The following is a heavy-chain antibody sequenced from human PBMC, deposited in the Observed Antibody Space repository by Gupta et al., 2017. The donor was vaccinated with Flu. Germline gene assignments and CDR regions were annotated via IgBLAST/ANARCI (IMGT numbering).Heavy chain of an antibody. CDR2: ISSSGSTI. V-gene: IGHV3-11*01. D-gene: IGHD6-19*01. CDR3: ARDPPDQSIAVAGTFDY. Sequence: QVQLVESGGGLVKPGGSLRLSCAASGFPFSEYYMSWIRQAPGKGLEWVSYISSSGSTIYYADSVKGRFTISRDNAKNSLYLQMNSLRAEDTAVYYCARDPPDQSIAVAGTFDYWGQGTLVTVSS. CDR1: GFPFSEYY. J-gene: IGHJ4*02.